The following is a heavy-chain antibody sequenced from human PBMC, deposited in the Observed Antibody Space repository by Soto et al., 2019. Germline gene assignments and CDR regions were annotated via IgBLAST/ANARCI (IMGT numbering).Heavy chain of an antibody. CDR1: GFTLSGSA. CDR2: IRSKANNYAT. D-gene: IGHD3-10*02. CDR3: SRQMFSPDNH. J-gene: IGHJ5*02. V-gene: IGHV3-73*01. Sequence: EVQLVESGGGLVQPGGSLRLSCAASGFTLSGSAIHWVRQASGKGLEWLGLIRSKANNYATAYGASVKGRFTISRDDSKNTAYLQMNSLKTEDTAIYYCSRQMFSPDNHWGQGTLVTVSS.